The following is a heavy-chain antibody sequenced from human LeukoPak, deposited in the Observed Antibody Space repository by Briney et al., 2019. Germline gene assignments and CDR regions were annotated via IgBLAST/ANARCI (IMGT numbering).Heavy chain of an antibody. V-gene: IGHV3-48*02. CDR2: INSGSSTM. Sequence: GGALRLSCAASGFTFISYSMTWVRQAPGKGLEWVSYINSGSSTMYYADSVKGRFTISRDNGKTSLYLQMNSLRDEDTAVYYCARVIAVVRGGGLSYYYAMDVWGQGTTVTVSS. CDR1: GFTFISYS. CDR3: ARVIAVVRGGGLSYYYAMDV. D-gene: IGHD3-10*01. J-gene: IGHJ6*02.